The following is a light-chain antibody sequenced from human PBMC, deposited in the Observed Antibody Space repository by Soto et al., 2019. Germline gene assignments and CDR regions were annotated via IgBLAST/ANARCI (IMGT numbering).Light chain of an antibody. V-gene: IGKV2-30*02. J-gene: IGKJ1*01. CDR2: RVS. Sequence: DVVMTQSPLFLPVTLGQPASISCRSSQSLVHSDGNTYLNWFHQRPGQSPRRLIYRVSNRDSGVPDRFSGRGSGTDFTLKISGVEAEDVGIYYCMQGTYLRTFGQGTKVEIK. CDR1: QSLVHSDGNTY. CDR3: MQGTYLRT.